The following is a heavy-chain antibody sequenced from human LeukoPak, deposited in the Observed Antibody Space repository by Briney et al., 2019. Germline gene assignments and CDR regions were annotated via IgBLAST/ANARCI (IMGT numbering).Heavy chain of an antibody. CDR1: GGSISSYY. Sequence: SETLSLTCTVSGGSISSYYWSWIRQPAGKGLEWIGRIYTSGSTNYNPSLKSRVTMSVDTSKNQFSLKLSSVTAADTAVYYCASNTCCSGGSCNRIWGQGTLVTVSS. D-gene: IGHD2-15*01. J-gene: IGHJ4*02. V-gene: IGHV4-4*07. CDR2: IYTSGST. CDR3: ASNTCCSGGSCNRI.